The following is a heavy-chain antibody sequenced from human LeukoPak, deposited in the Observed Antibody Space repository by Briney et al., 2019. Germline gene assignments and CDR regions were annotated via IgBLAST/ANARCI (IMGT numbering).Heavy chain of an antibody. J-gene: IGHJ3*02. CDR1: GGSISSYY. V-gene: IGHV4-59*01. CDR2: IYYSGST. CDR3: ARDLPGHDAFDI. Sequence: SETLSLTCTVSGGSISSYYWSWIRQPPGKGLEWIGYIYYSGSTNYNPSLKSRVTISVDTSRNQLSLKLSSVTAADTAVYYCARDLPGHDAFDIWGQGTLVTVSS. D-gene: IGHD7-27*01.